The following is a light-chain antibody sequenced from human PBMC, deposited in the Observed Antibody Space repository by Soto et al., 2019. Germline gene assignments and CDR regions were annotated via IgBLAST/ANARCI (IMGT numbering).Light chain of an antibody. V-gene: IGLV2-14*01. CDR1: SSDVGGYNY. Sequence: QSALTQPASVSGSPVQSIAISCTGTSSDVGGYNYVSWYQQHPGKAPKLMVYDVNDRPSGVSDRFSGSKSGNTASLTISGLQAEDEADYYCSSYTSSSTYVFGTGTKLTVL. J-gene: IGLJ1*01. CDR3: SSYTSSSTYV. CDR2: DVN.